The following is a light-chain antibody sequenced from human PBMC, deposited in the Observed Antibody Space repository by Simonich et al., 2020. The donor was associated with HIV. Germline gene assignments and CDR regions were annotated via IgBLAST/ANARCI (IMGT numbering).Light chain of an antibody. CDR2: DAS. CDR1: QSVSSY. V-gene: IGKV3-11*01. Sequence: EIVLTQSPATLSLSPGERATPSCSASQSVSSYFAWYPQKPGQAPRLLIYDASHRATGLPARFSCSGSGTDFTLTISSLEPEDFAFYYCQQRSNWLTFGGGTKVEIK. CDR3: QQRSNWLT. J-gene: IGKJ4*01.